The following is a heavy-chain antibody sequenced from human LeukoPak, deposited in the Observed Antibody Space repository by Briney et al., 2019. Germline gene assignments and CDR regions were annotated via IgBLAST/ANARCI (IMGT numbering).Heavy chain of an antibody. J-gene: IGHJ4*02. Sequence: GGSLRLSCAASGFTFSNAWMSWVRQAPGKGLEWVGRIKSKTDDGTTDYAAPVKGRFTISRDDSKNTLYLQMNSLKTEDTAVYYCTTEVDRLYRSSSGFDYWGQGTLVTVSS. CDR2: IKSKTDDGTT. CDR1: GFTFSNAW. CDR3: TTEVDRLYRSSSGFDY. V-gene: IGHV3-15*01. D-gene: IGHD6-13*01.